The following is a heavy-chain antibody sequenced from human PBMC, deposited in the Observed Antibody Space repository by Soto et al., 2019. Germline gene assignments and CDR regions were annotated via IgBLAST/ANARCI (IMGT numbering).Heavy chain of an antibody. CDR2: ISYDGSNK. Sequence: VGSLRLSCAASGFTFSSYGMHWVRQAPGKGLEWVAVISYDGSNKYYADSVKGRFTISRDNSKNTLYLQMNSLRAEDTAVYYCAKDRLRLPDLDYWGQGTLVTVSS. CDR3: AKDRLRLPDLDY. V-gene: IGHV3-30*18. D-gene: IGHD2-15*01. J-gene: IGHJ4*02. CDR1: GFTFSSYG.